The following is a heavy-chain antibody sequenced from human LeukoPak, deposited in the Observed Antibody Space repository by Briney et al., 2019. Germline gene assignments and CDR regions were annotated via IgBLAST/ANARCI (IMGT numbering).Heavy chain of an antibody. Sequence: PGGSLRLSCSASGFTFDDYAMHWVRQAPGKGLEWVSGISWNSGSIGYADSVKGRFTISRDNAKNSLYLQMNRLRAEDTALYYCAKDIYYDSSGPVDYWGQGTLVTVSS. J-gene: IGHJ4*02. CDR1: GFTFDDYA. V-gene: IGHV3-9*01. CDR2: ISWNSGSI. D-gene: IGHD3-22*01. CDR3: AKDIYYDSSGPVDY.